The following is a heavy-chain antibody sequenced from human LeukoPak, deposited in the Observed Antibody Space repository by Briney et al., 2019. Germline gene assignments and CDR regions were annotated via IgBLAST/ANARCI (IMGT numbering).Heavy chain of an antibody. J-gene: IGHJ4*02. CDR2: ISRTSTFT. CDR3: VRVGLDYGDYVDY. Sequence: GGSLRLSCAASGFTFSDYYMSWVRQAPGKGLEWVSYISRTSTFTNYADSVKGRFTISRKNAENSLYLQMNSLRAEDTAVYFCVRVGLDYGDYVDYWGQGSLVTVSS. V-gene: IGHV3-11*05. CDR1: GFTFSDYY. D-gene: IGHD4-17*01.